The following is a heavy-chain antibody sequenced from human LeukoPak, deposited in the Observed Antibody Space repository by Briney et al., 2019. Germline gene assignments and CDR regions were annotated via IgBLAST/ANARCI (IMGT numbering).Heavy chain of an antibody. CDR1: GGSISSSSYY. D-gene: IGHD3-22*01. J-gene: IGHJ4*02. Sequence: SETLCLTCTVSGGSISSSSYYWGWIRQPPGKGLEWIGSIYYSGSTYYNPSLKSRVTISVDTSKNQFSLKLSSVTAADTAVYYCARDLPYYYDSSGSRLDYFDYWGQGTLVTVSS. V-gene: IGHV4-39*07. CDR2: IYYSGST. CDR3: ARDLPYYYDSSGSRLDYFDY.